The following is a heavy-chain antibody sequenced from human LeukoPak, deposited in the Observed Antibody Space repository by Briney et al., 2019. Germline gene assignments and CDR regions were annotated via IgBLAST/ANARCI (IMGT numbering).Heavy chain of an antibody. V-gene: IGHV1-2*02. CDR1: GYTFTGYY. CDR3: ARHYYDSSGYYYDTLFDY. CDR2: INPNSGGT. J-gene: IGHJ4*02. D-gene: IGHD3-22*01. Sequence: ASVKVSCKASGYTFTGYYMHWVRQAPGQGLEWMGWINPNSGGTNYAQKFQGRVTMARDTSISTAYMELSRLRSDDTAVYYCARHYYDSSGYYYDTLFDYWGQGTLVTVSS.